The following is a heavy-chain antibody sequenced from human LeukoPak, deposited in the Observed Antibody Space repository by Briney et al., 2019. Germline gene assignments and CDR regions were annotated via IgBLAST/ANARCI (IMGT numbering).Heavy chain of an antibody. V-gene: IGHV1-8*01. CDR2: MNPNSGNT. J-gene: IGHJ4*02. CDR1: GYTFTSYD. CDR3: ARLRGYSYGYGDY. D-gene: IGHD5-18*01. Sequence: ASVKVSCKASGYTFTSYDINWVRQATGQGLEWMGWMNPNSGNTGYAQKFQGRVTMTRNTSISTAYMELSSLRAEDTAVYYCARLRGYSYGYGDYWGQGTLVTVSS.